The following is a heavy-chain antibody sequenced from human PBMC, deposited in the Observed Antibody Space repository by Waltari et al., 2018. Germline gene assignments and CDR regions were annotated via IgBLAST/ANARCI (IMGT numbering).Heavy chain of an antibody. V-gene: IGHV4-38-2*02. J-gene: IGHJ4*02. CDR2: IYHSGST. CDR1: GYSISSGYY. D-gene: IGHD5-18*01. CDR3: ARNSGYSYGYPFDY. Sequence: QVQLQESGPGLVKPSETLSLTCTVSGYSISSGYYWGWIRQPPGKGLEWIGSIYHSGSTYYNRSLKSRVTISVDTSKNQFSLKLSSVTAADTAVYYCARNSGYSYGYPFDYWGQGTLVTVSS.